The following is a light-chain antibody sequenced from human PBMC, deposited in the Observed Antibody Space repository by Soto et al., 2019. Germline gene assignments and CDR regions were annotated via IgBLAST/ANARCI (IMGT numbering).Light chain of an antibody. J-gene: IGKJ2*02. CDR1: QSVSSSY. V-gene: IGKV3-20*01. Sequence: EIVLTQSPGTLSLSPGERATLSCRASQSVSSSYLAWYQQKPGQEPRLLIYGASSRATGIPDRFSGSGSGTDFTLTIGRLEPEDFAVYYCQQYGSSPRTFGQGTKLEIK. CDR3: QQYGSSPRT. CDR2: GAS.